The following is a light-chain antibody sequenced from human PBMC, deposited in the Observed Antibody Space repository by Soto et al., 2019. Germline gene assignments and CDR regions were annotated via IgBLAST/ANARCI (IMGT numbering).Light chain of an antibody. V-gene: IGLV1-51*01. Sequence: QSVLTQPPSVSAAPGQKVTISCSGRSSNIGNNYVSWYQQLPGTAPKLLIYDNNKRPSGIPDRFSGSKSGTSATLGITGLQTWDEADYYCGTWDSSLSAVVFGGGTKVTVL. CDR1: SSNIGNNY. CDR3: GTWDSSLSAVV. CDR2: DNN. J-gene: IGLJ2*01.